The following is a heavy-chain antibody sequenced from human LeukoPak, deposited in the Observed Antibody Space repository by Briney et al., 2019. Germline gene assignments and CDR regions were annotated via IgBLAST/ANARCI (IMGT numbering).Heavy chain of an antibody. Sequence: GESLKISCKGSGYSFISYWISWVRQMPGKGLEWMGRVDPSDSYTNYSPSFQGHVTISADKSISTAYLQWSSLKASDTAMYYCARLHCSGGTCYPADAFDIWGQGTMVTVSS. D-gene: IGHD2-15*01. J-gene: IGHJ3*02. V-gene: IGHV5-10-1*01. CDR1: GYSFISYW. CDR2: VDPSDSYT. CDR3: ARLHCSGGTCYPADAFDI.